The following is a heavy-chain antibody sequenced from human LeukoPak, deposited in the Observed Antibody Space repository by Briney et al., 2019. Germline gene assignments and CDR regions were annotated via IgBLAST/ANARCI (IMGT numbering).Heavy chain of an antibody. Sequence: KRGESLKISLKGSGYSFTSYWIGWVRQMPGKGLEWMGIIYAGNADTTYSPSFQGQVTISADKSISTAYLQWSSLKASDTLMYYCASQGEEVVLFAIWGQGRMVTVSS. V-gene: IGHV5-51*01. CDR2: IYAGNADT. CDR1: GYSFTSYW. J-gene: IGHJ3*02. CDR3: ASQGEEVVLFAI. D-gene: IGHD2-21*01.